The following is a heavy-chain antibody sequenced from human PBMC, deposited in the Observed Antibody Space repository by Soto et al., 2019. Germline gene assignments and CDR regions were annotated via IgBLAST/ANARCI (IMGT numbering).Heavy chain of an antibody. CDR3: ARQLSGGYSYGYYFDY. Sequence: QLQLQESGPGLVKPSETLSLTCTVSGGSMSSSSHYWGWIRQPPGKGLEWIGSIYYSGSTAYNPSLQCQVTISVNTSNNQFTLKLTSVTAADTAVYYCARQLSGGYSYGYYFDYWGQGTLVTVSS. J-gene: IGHJ4*02. V-gene: IGHV4-39*01. D-gene: IGHD5-18*01. CDR2: IYYSGST. CDR1: GGSMSSSSHY.